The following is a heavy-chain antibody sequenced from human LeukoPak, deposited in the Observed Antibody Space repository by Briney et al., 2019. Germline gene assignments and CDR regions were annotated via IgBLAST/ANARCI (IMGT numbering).Heavy chain of an antibody. CDR3: AREGYYGSGSYPYNYYGMDV. D-gene: IGHD3-10*01. CDR1: GGSISSYY. CDR2: IYYSGST. Sequence: PSETLSLTCTVSGGSISSYYWSWIRQPPGKGLEWIGYIYYSGSTNYNPSLKSRVTISVDTSKNQFSLKLSSVTAADTAVYYCAREGYYGSGSYPYNYYGMDVWGQGTTVTVSS. J-gene: IGHJ6*02. V-gene: IGHV4-59*01.